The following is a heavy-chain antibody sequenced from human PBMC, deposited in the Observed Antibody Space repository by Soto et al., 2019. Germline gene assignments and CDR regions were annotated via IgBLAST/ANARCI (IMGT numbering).Heavy chain of an antibody. CDR2: ISGSGGST. V-gene: IGHV3-23*01. Sequence: GGSLRLSCAASGFPFSIYAMSWVRQSPGKGLEWVSAISGSGGSTYYADSVKGRFTISRDNSKNTLYLQTNSLRAEETDVYYCAKDIRHCDWLLDYWGQGLMVTVSS. CDR1: GFPFSIYA. CDR3: AKDIRHCDWLLDY. D-gene: IGHD3-9*01. J-gene: IGHJ4*02.